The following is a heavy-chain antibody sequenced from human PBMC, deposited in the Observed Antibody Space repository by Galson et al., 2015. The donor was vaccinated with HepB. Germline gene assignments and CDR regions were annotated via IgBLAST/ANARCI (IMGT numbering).Heavy chain of an antibody. D-gene: IGHD1-1*01. J-gene: IGHJ6*03. CDR1: GFTVSSNH. Sequence: SLRLSCAASGFTVSSNHMRWVRQAPGKGLEWVSLIYSGGTSYYADSVKGRFTISRDNPKNTLYFQMNNLRAEDTAVYYCARTRNWNYYMDVWGKGTTVTVSS. CDR3: ARTRNWNYYMDV. CDR2: IYSGGTS. V-gene: IGHV3-53*01.